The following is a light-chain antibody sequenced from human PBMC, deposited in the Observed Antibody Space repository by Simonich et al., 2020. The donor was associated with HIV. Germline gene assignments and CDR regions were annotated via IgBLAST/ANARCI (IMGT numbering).Light chain of an antibody. J-gene: IGKJ2*01. Sequence: DIQMTQSPSALSASVGDRVTITCRASQSISSYLNWYQQQRGKAPKLLIYAASSLQSGVPSRFSGSGSGTDFTLTISSLQPEDFATYYCQQSYRTPYTCGQGTKLEIK. CDR3: QQSYRTPYT. CDR2: AAS. CDR1: QSISSY. V-gene: IGKV1-39*01.